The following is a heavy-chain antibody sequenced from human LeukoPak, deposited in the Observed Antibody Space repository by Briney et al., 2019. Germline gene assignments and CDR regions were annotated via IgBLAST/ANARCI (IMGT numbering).Heavy chain of an antibody. Sequence: PSETLSLTCAVYGGSFSGYYWSWIRQPPGKGLEWVANIKQDGSEKYYVDSVKGRFTISRDNAKNSLYLQMNSLRAEDTAVYYCASGYSYGYYWGQGTLVTVSS. J-gene: IGHJ4*02. CDR3: ASGYSYGYY. CDR1: GGSFSGYY. D-gene: IGHD5-18*01. CDR2: IKQDGSEK. V-gene: IGHV3-7*01.